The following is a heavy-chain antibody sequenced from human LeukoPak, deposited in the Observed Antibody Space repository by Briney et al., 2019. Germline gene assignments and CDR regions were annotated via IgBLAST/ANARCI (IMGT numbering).Heavy chain of an antibody. CDR2: IRYDGSNK. Sequence: GGSLRLSCAASGLTFSSYGMHWVRQAPGKGLEWVAFIRYDGSNKYYADSVKGRFTISRDNSKNTLYLQMNSLRAEDTAVYYCAKDLYDYVWGSYRYTIGGIDYWGQGTLVTVSS. CDR3: AKDLYDYVWGSYRYTIGGIDY. CDR1: GLTFSSYG. J-gene: IGHJ4*02. V-gene: IGHV3-30*02. D-gene: IGHD3-16*02.